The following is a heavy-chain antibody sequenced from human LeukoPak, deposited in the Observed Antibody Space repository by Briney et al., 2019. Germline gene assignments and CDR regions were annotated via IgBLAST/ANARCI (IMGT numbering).Heavy chain of an antibody. V-gene: IGHV1-18*01. J-gene: IGHJ4*02. CDR1: GYTFTSYG. D-gene: IGHD5-12*01. Sequence: ASVKVSCKASGYTFTSYGISWVRQAPGQGLEWMGWISAYNGNTNYAQKLQGRVTMTTDTSTSTAYMELRSLRSDDTAVYYCARKVSLGYSGCDFVYWGQGTLVTVSS. CDR2: ISAYNGNT. CDR3: ARKVSLGYSGCDFVY.